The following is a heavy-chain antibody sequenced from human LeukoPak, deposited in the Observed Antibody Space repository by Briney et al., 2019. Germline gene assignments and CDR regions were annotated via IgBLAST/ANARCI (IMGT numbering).Heavy chain of an antibody. CDR2: IIPTLGIA. CDR1: GGTFSSYA. J-gene: IGHJ3*02. CDR3: ARARLDYGGNSEAFDI. Sequence: SVKVSCKASGGTFSSYAISWVRQAPGQGLEWMGRIIPTLGIANYAQKFQGRVTITADKSTSTAYMELSSLRSEDTAVYYCARARLDYGGNSEAFDIWGQGTMVTVSS. V-gene: IGHV1-69*04. D-gene: IGHD4-23*01.